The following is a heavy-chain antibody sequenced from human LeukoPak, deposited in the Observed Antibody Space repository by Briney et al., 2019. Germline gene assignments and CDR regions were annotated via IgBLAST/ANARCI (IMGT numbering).Heavy chain of an antibody. CDR2: INPNSGGI. Sequence: ASVKASCKASGYTFTAFYIHWVRQAPGQGLEWMGWINPNSGGINYAQKFQGRVTMTRDTSISAAYMQLSSLRSDDTAVYYCARGWNGGSLNWFDPWGQGTLVAVSS. D-gene: IGHD1-26*01. CDR3: ARGWNGGSLNWFDP. V-gene: IGHV1-2*02. CDR1: GYTFTAFY. J-gene: IGHJ5*02.